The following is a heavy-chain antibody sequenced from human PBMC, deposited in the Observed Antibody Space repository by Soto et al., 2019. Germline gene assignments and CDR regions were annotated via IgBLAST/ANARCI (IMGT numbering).Heavy chain of an antibody. Sequence: QVQLVQSGAEVKKPGSSVKVSCKASGGTFSSYAISWVRQAPGQGLEWMGGIIPIFGTANYAQKFQGRVTITADESTSTAYMELSSLRSEATAVYYCARGLEDQKAAAGPYFDYWGQGTLVTVSS. CDR3: ARGLEDQKAAAGPYFDY. CDR2: IIPIFGTA. J-gene: IGHJ4*02. V-gene: IGHV1-69*01. CDR1: GGTFSSYA. D-gene: IGHD6-13*01.